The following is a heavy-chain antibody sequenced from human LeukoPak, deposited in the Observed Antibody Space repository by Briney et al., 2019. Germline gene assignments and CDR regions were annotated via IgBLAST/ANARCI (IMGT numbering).Heavy chain of an antibody. CDR1: GFTFSYYW. V-gene: IGHV3-7*05. CDR3: ARDFI. D-gene: IGHD3-10*01. J-gene: IGHJ4*02. CDR2: IKQDGSEI. Sequence: PGGSLRLSCEASGFTFSYYWMSWVRQAPGKGLEWVANIKQDGSEIYYVDSVKGRFTISRDNGKNSLYLQMNSLRAEDTAVYYCARDFIWGQGTLVIVSS.